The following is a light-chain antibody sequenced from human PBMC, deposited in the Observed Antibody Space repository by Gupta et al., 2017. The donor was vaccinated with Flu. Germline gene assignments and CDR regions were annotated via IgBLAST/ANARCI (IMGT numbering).Light chain of an antibody. CDR2: EDN. CDR1: SGNIATNY. CDR3: QPYDSSNPPV. Sequence: VTISCTRSSGNIATNYVAWYQQRPGSSPTTVICEDNKRPSGVPDRFSGSTDSSSNTAFPAVSALKTADDAVHYCQPYDSSNPPVFGGGTKLTVL. V-gene: IGLV6-57*01. J-gene: IGLJ3*02.